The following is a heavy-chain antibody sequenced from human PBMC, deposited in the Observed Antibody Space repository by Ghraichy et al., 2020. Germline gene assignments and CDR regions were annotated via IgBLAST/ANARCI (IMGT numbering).Heavy chain of an antibody. Sequence: SVKVSCKASGGTFSSYAISWVRQAPGQGLEWMGGIIPIFGTANYAQKFQGRVTITADESTSTAYMELSSLRSEDTAVYYCARGGGCTGGVCSGSDYYYYYVDVWGKEATVTVSS. CDR3: ARGGGCTGGVCSGSDYYYYYVDV. CDR1: GGTFSSYA. V-gene: IGHV1-69*13. J-gene: IGHJ6*03. CDR2: IIPIFGTA. D-gene: IGHD2-8*02.